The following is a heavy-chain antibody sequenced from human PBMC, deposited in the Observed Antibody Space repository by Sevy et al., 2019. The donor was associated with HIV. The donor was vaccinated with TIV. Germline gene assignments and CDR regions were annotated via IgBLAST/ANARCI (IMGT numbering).Heavy chain of an antibody. CDR3: AREGGYSDQGMDV. CDR2: ISTGRSTI. Sequence: GGSLRLSCAASGFTFISYSFNWVRQAPGKGLEWLSYISTGRSTIYYADSVKGRFTISRDNAKKSLYLQMNSLRVEDTAVYYCAREGGYSDQGMDVWGQGTMVTVSS. V-gene: IGHV3-48*01. D-gene: IGHD5-18*01. J-gene: IGHJ6*02. CDR1: GFTFISYS.